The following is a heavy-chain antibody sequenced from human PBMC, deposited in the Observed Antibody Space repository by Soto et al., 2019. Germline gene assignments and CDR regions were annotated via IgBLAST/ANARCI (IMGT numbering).Heavy chain of an antibody. CDR1: GGTFSIYG. D-gene: IGHD2-8*02. Sequence: SVKVSCKASGGTFSIYGFSWVRQAPGQGPEWIGGIIPILTTPNYAQKFQGRVTIVADESTTTVYMELSSLKFEDTAVYYCATSVGIAQTGEEGMDVWGHGTSVTVSS. CDR2: IIPILTTP. J-gene: IGHJ6*02. V-gene: IGHV1-69*13. CDR3: ATSVGIAQTGEEGMDV.